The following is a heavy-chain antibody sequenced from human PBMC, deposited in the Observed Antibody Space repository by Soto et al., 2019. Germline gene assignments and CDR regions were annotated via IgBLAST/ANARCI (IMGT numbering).Heavy chain of an antibody. D-gene: IGHD3-3*01. Sequence: SETLSLTCTVSGGSISNSRHYWGLIRQAPGKGLEWIGSIYYSGSTYYNPSLKSRVTISVDTSKNQFSLKLSSATAADTAVYYCARTSLDYDFWSGLDYWGQGTLVTVSS. CDR2: IYYSGST. CDR1: GGSISNSRHY. CDR3: ARTSLDYDFWSGLDY. J-gene: IGHJ4*02. V-gene: IGHV4-39*01.